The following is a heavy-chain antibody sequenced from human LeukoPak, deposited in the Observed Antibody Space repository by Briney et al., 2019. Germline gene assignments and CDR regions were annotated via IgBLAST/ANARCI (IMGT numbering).Heavy chain of an antibody. CDR2: INHNGDT. CDR1: GGSFSVYY. V-gene: IGHV4-34*01. Sequence: PSETLSLTCAVYGGSFSVYYWTWIRQPPGKGLEWIGEINHNGDTNYNPSLKSRVTISVDTSKNQFSLKLSSVTAADTAVYYCARVRCSGGSCYPNWFDPWGQGTLVTVSA. D-gene: IGHD2-15*01. J-gene: IGHJ5*02. CDR3: ARVRCSGGSCYPNWFDP.